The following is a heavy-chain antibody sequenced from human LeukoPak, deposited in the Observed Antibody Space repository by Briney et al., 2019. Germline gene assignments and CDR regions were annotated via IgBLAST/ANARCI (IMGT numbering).Heavy chain of an antibody. V-gene: IGHV3-33*01. CDR2: VWYDGSKT. D-gene: IGHD3-10*01. Sequence: PGGSLRLSCAASVFTFSFYGMHWVRQAPGKGLESVAVVWYDGSKTYYADSVKGRFTISRENSKNTVYLQMNSLRVEDTAVYYCAGEEDLRELRGGREFFQYWGQGTLVTVSS. CDR1: VFTFSFYG. J-gene: IGHJ1*01. CDR3: AGEEDLRELRGGREFFQY.